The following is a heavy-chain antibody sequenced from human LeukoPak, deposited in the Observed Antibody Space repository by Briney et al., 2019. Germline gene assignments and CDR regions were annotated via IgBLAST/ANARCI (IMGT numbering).Heavy chain of an antibody. V-gene: IGHV4-59*08. CDR3: ARQGDYRYPFDS. CDR2: VYYSGST. D-gene: IGHD3-16*02. CDR1: GYSISSSYY. J-gene: IGHJ4*02. Sequence: SETLSLTCTVSGYSISSSYYWSWIRQPPGKGLEWIGYVYYSGSTNYNPSLKGRVTISVDTSKNQFSLKLTSVTAADTAVYYCARQGDYRYPFDSWGQGTLVTVSS.